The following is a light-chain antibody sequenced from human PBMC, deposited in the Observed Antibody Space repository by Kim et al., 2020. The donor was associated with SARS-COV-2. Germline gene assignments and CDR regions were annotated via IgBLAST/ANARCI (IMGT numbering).Light chain of an antibody. V-gene: IGLV3-1*01. CDR1: EWGDKY. Sequence: SVAPGQTASITSSGGEWGDKYACWYQQKPGQSPVLVIYQDSKRPSGIPGRFSGSNSGNTATLTISGTQAMDEADYYCQAWDSSTAVFGGGTQLTVL. J-gene: IGLJ2*01. CDR2: QDS. CDR3: QAWDSSTAV.